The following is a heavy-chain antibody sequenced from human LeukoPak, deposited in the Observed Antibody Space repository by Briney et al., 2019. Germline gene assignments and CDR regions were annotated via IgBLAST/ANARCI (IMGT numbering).Heavy chain of an antibody. J-gene: IGHJ4*02. CDR1: GGSFSGYY. D-gene: IGHD3-22*01. V-gene: IGHV4-34*01. Sequence: PSETLSITCAVYGGSFSGYYWSWIRQPPGKGLEWIGEINHSGSTNYNPSLKSRVTISVDTSKNQFSLKLSSVTAADTAVYYCASFHYYDSRTGGPIDYWGQGTLVTVSS. CDR3: ASFHYYDSRTGGPIDY. CDR2: INHSGST.